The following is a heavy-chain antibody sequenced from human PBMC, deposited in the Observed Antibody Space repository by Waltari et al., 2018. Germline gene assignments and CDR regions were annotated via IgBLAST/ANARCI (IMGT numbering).Heavy chain of an antibody. CDR1: GFTFDDYG. CDR3: ARESTIFGVVINYYYYYMDV. CDR2: INWNGGRQ. Sequence: EVQLVESGGGVVRPGGSLRLSCAASGFTFDDYGMSWVRQAPGKGLEWVSGINWNGGRQGDADSGKGRVTIARDNAKNSLYLQMNSLRAEDTALYYCARESTIFGVVINYYYYYMDVWGKGTTVTVSS. D-gene: IGHD3-3*01. J-gene: IGHJ6*03. V-gene: IGHV3-20*04.